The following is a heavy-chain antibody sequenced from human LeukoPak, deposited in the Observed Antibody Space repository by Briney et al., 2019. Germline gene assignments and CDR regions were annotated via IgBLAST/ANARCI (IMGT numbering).Heavy chain of an antibody. D-gene: IGHD3-22*01. CDR1: GFTFSSYW. J-gene: IGHJ3*02. Sequence: PGGSLRPSCAASGFTFSSYWMSWVRQAPGKGLEWVANIKQDGSEKYYVDSVKGRFTISRDNAKNSLYLQMNSLRAEDTAVYYCARAYATYYYDSSGQTRGDDAFDIWGQGTMVTVSS. V-gene: IGHV3-7*01. CDR2: IKQDGSEK. CDR3: ARAYATYYYDSSGQTRGDDAFDI.